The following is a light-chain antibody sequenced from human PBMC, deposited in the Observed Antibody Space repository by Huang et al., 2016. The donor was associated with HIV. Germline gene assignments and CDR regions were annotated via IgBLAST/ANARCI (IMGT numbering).Light chain of an antibody. Sequence: DIQMTQSPSSLSASVGDRVTITCRASQGISNSLAWYQQKPGKAPKLLLYAASRLESGVPSRFSGGGSGTDYTLTIITLQPEDFATYYCQQYYSTPTFGQGTKVAVK. CDR1: QGISNS. CDR2: AAS. J-gene: IGKJ1*01. CDR3: QQYYSTPT. V-gene: IGKV1-NL1*01.